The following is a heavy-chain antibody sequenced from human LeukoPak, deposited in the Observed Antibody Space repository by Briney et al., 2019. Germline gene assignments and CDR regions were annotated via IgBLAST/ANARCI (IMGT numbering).Heavy chain of an antibody. V-gene: IGHV3-48*03. J-gene: IGHJ4*02. D-gene: IGHD4/OR15-4a*01. CDR1: GFTFSSYE. Sequence: PGGSLRLSCAASGFTFSSYEMNWVCHAPGQGLERVLYISSSGNAIYYADSVKGRFTISRDNAKNSLYVQVTSLRVDDTAVYYCARIGYGVYFDYWGQGTLVTVSS. CDR3: ARIGYGVYFDY. CDR2: ISSSGNAI.